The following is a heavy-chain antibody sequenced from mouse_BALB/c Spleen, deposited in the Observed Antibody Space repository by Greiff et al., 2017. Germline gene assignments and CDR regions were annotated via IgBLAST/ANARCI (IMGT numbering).Heavy chain of an antibody. CDR1: GFSLTGYG. Sequence: VQRVESGPGLVAPSQSLSITCTVSGFSLTGYGVNWVRQPPGKGLEWLGMIWGDGSTDYNSALKSRLSISKDNSKSQVFLKMNSLQTDDTARYYCARVQPYYAMDYWGQGTSVTVSS. V-gene: IGHV2-6-7*01. D-gene: IGHD6-1*01. CDR2: IWGDGST. CDR3: ARVQPYYAMDY. J-gene: IGHJ4*01.